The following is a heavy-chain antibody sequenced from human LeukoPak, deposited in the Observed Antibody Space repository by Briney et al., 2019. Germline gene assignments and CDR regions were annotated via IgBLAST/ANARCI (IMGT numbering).Heavy chain of an antibody. CDR2: IYHSGST. CDR3: AREGRIIGAFDI. V-gene: IGHV4-38-2*02. CDR1: GYSISSGYY. D-gene: IGHD3-16*02. J-gene: IGHJ3*02. Sequence: PSETLSLTCTVSGYSISSGYYWGWIRQPPGKGLEWIGSIYHSGSTYYNPSLKSRVTISVDTSKNQFSLKLSSVTAADTAVYYCAREGRIIGAFDIWGQGTMVTVSS.